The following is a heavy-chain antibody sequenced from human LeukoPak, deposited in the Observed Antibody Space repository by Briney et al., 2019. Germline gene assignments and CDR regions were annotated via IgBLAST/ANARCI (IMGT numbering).Heavy chain of an antibody. D-gene: IGHD2-2*01. CDR2: IKGDGNGN. J-gene: IGHJ5*02. CDR3: ARESWSSLT. CDR1: GFTFSSYW. V-gene: IGHV3-7*01. Sequence: GGSLRLSCAASGFTFSSYWMSWVRQAPGKGLEWVANIKGDGNGNNYVDSVKGRFTISRDNAKNSLYLQMNSLRAEDTAVYYCARESWSSLTWGQGTLVTVSS.